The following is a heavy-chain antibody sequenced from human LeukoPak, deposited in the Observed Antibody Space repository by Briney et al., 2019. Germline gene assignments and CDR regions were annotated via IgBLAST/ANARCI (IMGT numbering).Heavy chain of an antibody. Sequence: GGSLRLSCAASGFTFSSYWMSWVRQAPGKGLEWVANIKQDGSEKYYVDSVKGRFTISRDNAKNSLYLQMNSLRAEDTAVYYCARDRWELPGGYYYYYYMDVWGKGTTVTISS. V-gene: IGHV3-7*01. CDR1: GFTFSSYW. D-gene: IGHD1-26*01. J-gene: IGHJ6*03. CDR3: ARDRWELPGGYYYYYYMDV. CDR2: IKQDGSEK.